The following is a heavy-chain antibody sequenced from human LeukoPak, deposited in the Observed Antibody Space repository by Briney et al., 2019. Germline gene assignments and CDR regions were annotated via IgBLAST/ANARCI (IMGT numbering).Heavy chain of an antibody. CDR1: GFTFSSYA. CDR2: ISGSGGST. V-gene: IGHV3-23*01. J-gene: IGHJ4*02. Sequence: GGSLRLSCAASGFTFSSYAMSWVRQAPGKGLEWVSAISGSGGSTYYADSVKGRFPISRDNSKNTLYLQMNSLRAEDTAVYYCAKDGGLAAAGTWGYWGQGTLVTVSS. CDR3: AKDGGLAAAGTWGY. D-gene: IGHD6-13*01.